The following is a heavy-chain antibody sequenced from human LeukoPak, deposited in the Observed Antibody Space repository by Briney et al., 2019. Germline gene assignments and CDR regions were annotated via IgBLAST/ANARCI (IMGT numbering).Heavy chain of an antibody. V-gene: IGHV4-61*02. Sequence: SQTLSLTCTVSGGSFSSGDYSWNWIRQPAGQGLEWIGRLFSSGTTNYNPSLKSRVTISGDTSNNQFSLKLTSVTAADTAVYYCATTAAAGSLVYWGQGSLVTVSS. J-gene: IGHJ4*02. CDR3: ATTAAAGSLVY. D-gene: IGHD6-13*01. CDR1: GGSFSSGDYS. CDR2: LFSSGTT.